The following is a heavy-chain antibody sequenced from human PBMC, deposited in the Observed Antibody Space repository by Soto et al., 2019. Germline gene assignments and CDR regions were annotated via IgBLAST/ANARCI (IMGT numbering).Heavy chain of an antibody. Sequence: PGGSLRLSCAASGFTFSSYAMSWVRQAPGKGLEWVSAISGSGGSTYYADSVKGRFTISRDNSKNTLYLQMNSLRAEDTAVYYCAKDRLQLVEGNWFDPWGQGTLVTVSS. CDR1: GFTFSSYA. CDR2: ISGSGGST. J-gene: IGHJ5*02. CDR3: AKDRLQLVEGNWFDP. V-gene: IGHV3-23*01. D-gene: IGHD6-13*01.